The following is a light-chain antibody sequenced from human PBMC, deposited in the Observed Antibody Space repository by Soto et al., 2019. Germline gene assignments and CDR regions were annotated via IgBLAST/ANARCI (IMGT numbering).Light chain of an antibody. Sequence: SALTQPASVSGSPGQSITISCTGTSNDAGGYNYVSWYQQHPGKAPKLMIYDVSNRPSGVSNRFSGSKSGNTASLTISGLQAEDEADYYCSSYTSSSTLVFGTGTKVTVL. CDR3: SSYTSSSTLV. CDR2: DVS. V-gene: IGLV2-14*01. J-gene: IGLJ1*01. CDR1: SNDAGGYNY.